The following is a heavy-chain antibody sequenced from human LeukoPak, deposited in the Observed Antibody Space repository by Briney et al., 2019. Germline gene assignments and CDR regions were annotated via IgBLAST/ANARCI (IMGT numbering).Heavy chain of an antibody. V-gene: IGHV3-64*01. J-gene: IGHJ6*03. CDR2: ISSNGGST. D-gene: IGHD2-8*02. Sequence: PGGSLRLSCAASGFTFSSYAMHWVRQAPGKGLEYVSAISSNGGSTYYANSVKGRFTISRDNSKNTLYLQMGSLRAEDMAVYYCARDTGPWVATLGGYYYMDVWGKGTTVTVSS. CDR1: GFTFSSYA. CDR3: ARDTGPWVATLGGYYYMDV.